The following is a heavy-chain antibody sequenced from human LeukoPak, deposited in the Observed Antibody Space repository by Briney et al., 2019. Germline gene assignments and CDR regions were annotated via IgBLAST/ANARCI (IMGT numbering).Heavy chain of an antibody. J-gene: IGHJ5*02. Sequence: SETLSLTCTVSGGSIDNYYWSWIRQPPGKGLEWIGYIYYSGSTNYNPSLKSRVTISVDTSKNQFSLKLTSVTAADTAVYYCARDSGSSTHDPWGQGTLVTVSS. D-gene: IGHD2-2*01. CDR2: IYYSGST. V-gene: IGHV4-59*01. CDR1: GGSIDNYY. CDR3: ARDSGSSTHDP.